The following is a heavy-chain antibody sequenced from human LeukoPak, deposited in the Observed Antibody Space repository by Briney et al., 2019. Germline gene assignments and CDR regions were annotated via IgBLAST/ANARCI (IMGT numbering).Heavy chain of an antibody. CDR2: IIPIFGTA. Sequence: ASVKVSCKASGGTFSSYAISWVRQAPGQGLEWMGGIIPIFGTANYAQKFQGRVTITADKSTSTAYMELSSLRSEDTAVYYCARRSGYSSGWYSSWGQGTLVTVSS. D-gene: IGHD6-19*01. CDR3: ARRSGYSSGWYSS. V-gene: IGHV1-69*06. CDR1: GGTFSSYA. J-gene: IGHJ4*02.